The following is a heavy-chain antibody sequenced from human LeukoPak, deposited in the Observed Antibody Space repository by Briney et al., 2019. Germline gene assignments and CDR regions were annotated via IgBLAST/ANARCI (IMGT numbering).Heavy chain of an antibody. Sequence: GESLKISCKGSGYSFTSYWISWVRQMPGKGLEWMGRIDPSDSYTNYSPSFQGHVTTSADKSISTAYLQWSSLKASDTAMYYCARHSSGGTYYYYGMDVWGKGTTVTVSS. D-gene: IGHD2-15*01. J-gene: IGHJ6*04. CDR1: GYSFTSYW. V-gene: IGHV5-10-1*01. CDR3: ARHSSGGTYYYYGMDV. CDR2: IDPSDSYT.